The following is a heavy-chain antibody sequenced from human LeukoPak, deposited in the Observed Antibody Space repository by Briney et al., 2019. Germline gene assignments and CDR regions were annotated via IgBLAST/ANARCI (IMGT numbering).Heavy chain of an antibody. Sequence: SETLSLTCTVSGGSISSYYWSWIRQPPGKGLEWIGYIYYSGSTNYSPSLKSRVTISVDTSKNQFSLKLSSVAAADTAVYYCARLLRGHDAFDIWGQGTMVTVSS. CDR2: IYYSGST. D-gene: IGHD2-8*01. J-gene: IGHJ3*02. CDR1: GGSISSYY. CDR3: ARLLRGHDAFDI. V-gene: IGHV4-59*01.